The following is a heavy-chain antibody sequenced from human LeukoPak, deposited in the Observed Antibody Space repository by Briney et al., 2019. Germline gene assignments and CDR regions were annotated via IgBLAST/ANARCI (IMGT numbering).Heavy chain of an antibody. CDR3: ARSGYDILTAYDTQYYYYYMDV. CDR1: GFTYSRYW. D-gene: IGHD3-9*01. CDR2: IKQDGSEK. J-gene: IGHJ6*03. Sequence: PGGSLRLSCAASGFTYSRYWMSWVRQAPGKGLEGVVNIKQDGSEKYYVDSVKGRFTIYRDNAKNSLYLQMNSLRAEDTAVYYCARSGYDILTAYDTQYYYYYMDVWGKGTTVTVSS. V-gene: IGHV3-7*01.